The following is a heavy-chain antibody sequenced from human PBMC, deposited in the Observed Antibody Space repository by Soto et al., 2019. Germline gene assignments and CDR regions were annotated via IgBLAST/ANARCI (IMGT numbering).Heavy chain of an antibody. CDR3: AREYIVVVPAAPSYYCMDV. D-gene: IGHD2-2*01. Sequence: PGGSLRLSCAASGFTFSSYGMHWVRQAPGKGLEWVAVVWYDGSNKYYADSVKGRFTISRDNSKNTLYLQMNSLRAEDTAVYYCAREYIVVVPAAPSYYCMDVWGQGTTVTVSS. CDR1: GFTFSSYG. J-gene: IGHJ6*02. CDR2: VWYDGSNK. V-gene: IGHV3-33*01.